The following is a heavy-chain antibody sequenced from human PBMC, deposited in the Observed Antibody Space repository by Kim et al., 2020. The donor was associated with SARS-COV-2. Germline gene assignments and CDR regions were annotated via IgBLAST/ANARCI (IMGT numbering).Heavy chain of an antibody. CDR2: SEK. V-gene: IGHV3-7*01. Sequence: SEKYYADSLKDRFPISRDNAKNSVFLQMNRLRAEDTAVYYCARGHFWFDPWGQGTLVTVSS. J-gene: IGHJ5*02. CDR3: ARGHFWFDP.